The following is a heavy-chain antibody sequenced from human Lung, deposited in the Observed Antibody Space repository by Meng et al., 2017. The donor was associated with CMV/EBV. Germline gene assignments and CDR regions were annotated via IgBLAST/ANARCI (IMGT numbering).Heavy chain of an antibody. J-gene: IGHJ4*02. D-gene: IGHD2-21*02. Sequence: QVQLQEAGPGLVKPSGTLSLTCAVSGGSLSSRNWWSWVRQPPGKGLEWIGEIYHSGSTNYNPSLKSRVTISVDESKNQISLRLSSVTAADTAVYYCARVGAYCGGDCYHPRWGQGTLVTVSS. V-gene: IGHV4-4*02. CDR1: GGSLSSRNW. CDR3: ARVGAYCGGDCYHPR. CDR2: IYHSGST.